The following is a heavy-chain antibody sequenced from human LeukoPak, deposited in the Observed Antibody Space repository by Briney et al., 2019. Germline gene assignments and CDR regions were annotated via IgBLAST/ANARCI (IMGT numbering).Heavy chain of an antibody. CDR3: ARGRVSSSTWYSTYYYFFYMDF. D-gene: IGHD4-11*01. J-gene: IGHJ6*03. CDR2: VDHTGST. CDR1: DDSITMYY. Sequence: SETLSLTCTVSDDSITMYYWTWIRQPPGEGLEWIGYVDHTGSTKFNPSLNGRVSISRDTSNNFFSLRLRSVTAADTAVYFCARGRVSSSTWYSTYYYFFYMDFWGKGTTVTVSS. V-gene: IGHV4-59*01.